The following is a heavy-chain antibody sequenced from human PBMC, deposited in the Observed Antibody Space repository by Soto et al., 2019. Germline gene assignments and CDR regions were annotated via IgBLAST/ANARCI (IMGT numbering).Heavy chain of an antibody. Sequence: GGSLRLSCAASGFTGSSNYMSWVRQGPGKGLEWVSVIYSGGSTYYADSVKGRFTISRDNSKNTLYLQMNSLRAEGTAVYYCTRDRVESGYPEYFQHWGQGTLVTVSS. CDR1: GFTGSSNY. V-gene: IGHV3-53*01. CDR3: TRDRVESGYPEYFQH. J-gene: IGHJ1*01. D-gene: IGHD3-22*01. CDR2: IYSGGST.